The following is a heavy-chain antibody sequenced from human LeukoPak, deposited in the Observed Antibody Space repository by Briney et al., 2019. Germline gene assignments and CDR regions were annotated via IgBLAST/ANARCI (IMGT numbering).Heavy chain of an antibody. CDR1: GFTFSSYW. Sequence: PGRSLRLSCTASGFTFSSYWMHWVRQAPGKGLVWVSRITSDGSSTSHADSVKGRFTISRDNAKNTLYLQMNSLRAEDTAVYYCSRGVGATDSWGQGTLVTVSS. CDR3: SRGVGATDS. J-gene: IGHJ4*02. CDR2: ITSDGSST. D-gene: IGHD1-26*01. V-gene: IGHV3-74*01.